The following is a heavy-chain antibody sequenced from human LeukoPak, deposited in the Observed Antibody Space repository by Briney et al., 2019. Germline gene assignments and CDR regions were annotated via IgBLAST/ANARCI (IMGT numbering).Heavy chain of an antibody. D-gene: IGHD2-2*01. CDR3: ASELGYCSSTSCSPFDY. Sequence: GGSLRLSCAASQFTFSSYWMNWVRQAPGKGLEWVANIKQDGSEKYYVDSVKGRFTISRDNSKNTLYLQMNSLRAEDTAVYYCASELGYCSSTSCSPFDYWGQGTLVTVSS. J-gene: IGHJ4*02. CDR2: IKQDGSEK. V-gene: IGHV3-7*01. CDR1: QFTFSSYW.